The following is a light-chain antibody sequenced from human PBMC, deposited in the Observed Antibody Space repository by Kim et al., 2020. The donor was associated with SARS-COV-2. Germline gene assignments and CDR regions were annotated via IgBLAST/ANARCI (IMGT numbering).Light chain of an antibody. Sequence: SYELTQPPSVSVAPGKTARITCGGNNIGSKSVHWYQQKPGQAPVLVIYYDSDRPSGIPERFSGSNSGNTATLTISRVEAGDEADYYCQVWDSRSDHQVFGTGTKAPS. J-gene: IGLJ1*01. CDR3: QVWDSRSDHQV. CDR1: NIGSKS. CDR2: YDS. V-gene: IGLV3-21*04.